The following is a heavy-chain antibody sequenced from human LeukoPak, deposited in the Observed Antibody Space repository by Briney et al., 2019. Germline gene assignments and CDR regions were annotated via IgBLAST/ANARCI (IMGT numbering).Heavy chain of an antibody. J-gene: IGHJ5*02. CDR1: GGTFSSYA. CDR2: IIPIFGTA. V-gene: IGHV1-69*05. D-gene: IGHD3-3*01. CDR3: ARGYDFWSGSNWFDP. Sequence: SVKVSCKASGGTFSSYAISWVRQAPGQGLEWMGRIIPIFGTANYTQKFQGRVTITTDESTSTAYMELSSLRSEDTAVYYCARGYDFWSGSNWFDPWGQGTLVTVSS.